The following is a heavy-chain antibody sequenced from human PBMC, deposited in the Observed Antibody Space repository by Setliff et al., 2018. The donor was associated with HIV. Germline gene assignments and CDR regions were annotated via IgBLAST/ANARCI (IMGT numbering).Heavy chain of an antibody. D-gene: IGHD1-7*01. CDR2: IIRDSSYI. CDR3: ARDGTTLLAAMDV. CDR1: GFTFSYYS. J-gene: IGHJ6*03. V-gene: IGHV3-21*01. Sequence: PGGSLRLSCAASGFTFSYYSMTWVRQAPGKGLEWVSSIIRDSSYIFDADSVKGRFTISRDNAQNSLYLQMNNLRVEDTAVYYCARDGTTLLAAMDVWGKGTTGTVSS.